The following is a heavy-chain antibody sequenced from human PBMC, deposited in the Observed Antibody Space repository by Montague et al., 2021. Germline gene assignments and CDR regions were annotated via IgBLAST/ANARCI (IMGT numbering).Heavy chain of an antibody. Sequence: SETLSLTCTVSNGSIFHAHWSWVRQPPGKGLEWLGSMFYGRATSNNPSLKSQVTMSIDPSTNQFSLKLSFVTASDTDVYYCAKQDYFVSGTSYKGFDPWGQGILVTVSS. CDR3: AKQDYFVSGTSYKGFDP. D-gene: IGHD3-10*01. CDR1: NGSIFHAH. V-gene: IGHV4-59*08. CDR2: MFYGRAT. J-gene: IGHJ5*02.